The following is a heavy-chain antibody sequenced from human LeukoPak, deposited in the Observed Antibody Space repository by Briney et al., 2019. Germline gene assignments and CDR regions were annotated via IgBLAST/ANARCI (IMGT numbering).Heavy chain of an antibody. CDR3: ARPATVTTKWFDP. CDR1: GYTFTSYY. Sequence: ASVKVSCKASGYTFTSYYMHWVRQAPGQGLEWMGWINPNSGGTNYAQKFQGRVTMTRDTSISTAYMELSRLRSDDTAVYYCARPATVTTKWFDPWGQGTLVTVSS. CDR2: INPNSGGT. J-gene: IGHJ5*02. D-gene: IGHD4-17*01. V-gene: IGHV1-2*02.